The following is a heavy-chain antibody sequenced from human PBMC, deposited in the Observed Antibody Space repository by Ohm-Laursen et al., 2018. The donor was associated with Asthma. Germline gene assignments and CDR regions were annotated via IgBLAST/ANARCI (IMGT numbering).Heavy chain of an antibody. CDR1: GASFSTYY. Sequence: GTLSLTCTLSGASFSTYYWGWIRQPPGKGLEWIGYIYSTGSTNYNPSLESRVTVSVDTSNNRFSLQLTSVTAADTAVYYCARCITIFGSGMDVWGQGTTVTVSS. V-gene: IGHV4-59*01. J-gene: IGHJ6*02. D-gene: IGHD3-3*01. CDR3: ARCITIFGSGMDV. CDR2: IYSTGST.